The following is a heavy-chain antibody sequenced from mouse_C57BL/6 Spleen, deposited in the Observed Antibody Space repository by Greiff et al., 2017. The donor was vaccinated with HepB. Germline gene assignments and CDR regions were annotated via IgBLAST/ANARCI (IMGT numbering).Heavy chain of an antibody. CDR1: GYSITSGYY. Sequence: EVQLQESGPGLVKPSQSLSLTCSVTGYSITSGYYWNWIRQFPGNKLEWMGYISYDGSNNYNPSLKNRISITRDTSKNQFFLKLNSVTTEDTATYYCARDPYYDYDYWYFDVWGTGTTVTVSS. CDR3: ARDPYYDYDYWYFDV. V-gene: IGHV3-6*01. J-gene: IGHJ1*03. D-gene: IGHD2-4*01. CDR2: ISYDGSN.